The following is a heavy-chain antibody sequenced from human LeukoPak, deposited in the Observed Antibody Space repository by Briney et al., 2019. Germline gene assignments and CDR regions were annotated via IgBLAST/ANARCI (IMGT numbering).Heavy chain of an antibody. J-gene: IGHJ4*02. D-gene: IGHD3-10*01. V-gene: IGHV4-34*01. Sequence: SATLSLTCAVYGGSFSGDYWSWIRQPPGKGLEWIGEIYHSGSTNYNPSLKSRVTISVDTSKNQFSLKLSSVTAADTAVYYCARGRKPNYYGSGSYGYWGQGTLVTGSS. CDR2: IYHSGST. CDR1: GGSFSGDY. CDR3: ARGRKPNYYGSGSYGY.